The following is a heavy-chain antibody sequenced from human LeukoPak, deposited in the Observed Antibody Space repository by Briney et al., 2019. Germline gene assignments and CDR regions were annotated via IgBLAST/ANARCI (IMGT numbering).Heavy chain of an antibody. J-gene: IGHJ3*02. Sequence: SETLSLTCTVSGVSIKNYYWSWIRQPPGKGLEWIGYIYYSGSTNYNPSLKSRVTISVDTSKNQFSLKLSSVTAADTAVYYCARSRAFDIWGQGTMVTVSS. CDR3: ARSRAFDI. CDR1: GVSIKNYY. CDR2: IYYSGST. V-gene: IGHV4-59*01.